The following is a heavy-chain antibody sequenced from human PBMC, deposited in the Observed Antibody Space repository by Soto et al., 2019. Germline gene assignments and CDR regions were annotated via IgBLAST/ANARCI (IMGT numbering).Heavy chain of an antibody. CDR2: IMPFFGSG. Sequence: QVYLVQSGAEVKKPGSSVKVSCKALRGTFTNYAFSWVRQAPGQGLEWMGGIMPFFGSGNYAQKFQGRINITADESTSSVYLELTSLRSEDTAVYYCARDSAGYYSHIVYWGQGTLVTVSS. J-gene: IGHJ4*02. CDR3: ARDSAGYYSHIVY. D-gene: IGHD3-22*01. CDR1: RGTFTNYA. V-gene: IGHV1-69*01.